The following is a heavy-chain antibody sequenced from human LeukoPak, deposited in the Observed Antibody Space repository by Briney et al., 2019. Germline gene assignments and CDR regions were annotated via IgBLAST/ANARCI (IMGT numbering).Heavy chain of an antibody. CDR1: GCTFSSYA. CDR2: RIPIFGTA. D-gene: IGHD3-16*01. CDR3: ARAPTLSGGVY. V-gene: IGHV1-69*05. J-gene: IGHJ4*02. Sequence: SVKVSCKASGCTFSSYAISWVRHAAGQGLECMGGRIPIFGTANYAQQFQGRVTITTEESTSTPYMALSSLTSEDTAVYYCARAPTLSGGVYWGQGTLVTVSS.